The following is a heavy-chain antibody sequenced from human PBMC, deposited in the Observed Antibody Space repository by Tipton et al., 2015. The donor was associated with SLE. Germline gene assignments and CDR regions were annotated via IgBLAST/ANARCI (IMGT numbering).Heavy chain of an antibody. J-gene: IGHJ4*02. D-gene: IGHD3-22*01. CDR2: ISGSGGST. Sequence: LSLTCTVSGGSISSYYWSWIRQPPGKGLEWVSAISGSGGSTYYADSVKGRFTISRDNSKNTLYLQMNSLRAEDTAVYYCAKGGLYYYDSSGYFDYWGQGTLVTVSS. CDR3: AKGGLYYYDSSGYFDY. V-gene: IGHV3-23*01. CDR1: GGSISSYY.